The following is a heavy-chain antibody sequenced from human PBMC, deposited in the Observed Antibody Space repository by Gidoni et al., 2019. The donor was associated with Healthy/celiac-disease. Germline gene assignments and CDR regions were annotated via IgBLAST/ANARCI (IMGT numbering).Heavy chain of an antibody. V-gene: IGHV5-51*01. J-gene: IGHJ6*03. D-gene: IGHD2-2*01. CDR3: ARQSSIPAATRWDYDYYMDV. Sequence: EVQLVQSGAEVKKPGESLKISCKGSGYSLTSYCIGWVRQMPGKGREWTGIIYPGDSDTRYSPSFQGQVTISADKSISTADLQWSSLKASDTAMYYCARQSSIPAATRWDYDYYMDVWGKGTTVTVSS. CDR1: GYSLTSYC. CDR2: IYPGDSDT.